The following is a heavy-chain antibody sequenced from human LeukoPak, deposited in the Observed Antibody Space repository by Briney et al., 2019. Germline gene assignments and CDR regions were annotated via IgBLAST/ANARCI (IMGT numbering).Heavy chain of an antibody. Sequence: PGGALRLCCAASGCTVSSDWMNWVRQAPWEGLGWVSRIDSYGSTTKYADSVNRRFTIPRDNAKNTLYLQMDGLRAEDTSVYYCARVPPGDSYGNYWGQGTLVSVSS. D-gene: IGHD5-18*01. CDR1: GCTVSSDW. CDR2: IDSYGSTT. V-gene: IGHV3-74*01. CDR3: ARVPPGDSYGNY. J-gene: IGHJ4*02.